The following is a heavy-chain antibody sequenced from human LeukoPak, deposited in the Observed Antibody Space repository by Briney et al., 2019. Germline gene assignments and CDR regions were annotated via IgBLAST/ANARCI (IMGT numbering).Heavy chain of an antibody. J-gene: IGHJ5*01. CDR1: GDSVSRDSAA. CDR2: TYYRSKW. V-gene: IGHV6-1*01. D-gene: IGHD5/OR15-5a*01. Sequence: SQTLSLTCAISGDSVSRDSAAWNWIRQSPSSGLEWLGRTYYRSKWYLRGRLTINPDTSKNQFSLQRTFVTPEDTAVYYCARGGFGLSVSLFDSWGQGTLVTVSS. CDR3: ARGGFGLSVSLFDS.